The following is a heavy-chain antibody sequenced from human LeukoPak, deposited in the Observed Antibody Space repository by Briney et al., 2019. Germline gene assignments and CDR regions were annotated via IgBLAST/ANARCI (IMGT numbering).Heavy chain of an antibody. Sequence: GGSLRLSCAVSGFTFSSYWMHWVRQAPGKGLVWVSHIKTDGSTTAYADSVKGRFTISRDNSKNTLYLQMNSLRAEDTAVYYCAARRGGLAYYYGMDVWGQGTTVTVSS. CDR2: IKTDGSTT. D-gene: IGHD3-10*01. J-gene: IGHJ6*02. CDR1: GFTFSSYW. V-gene: IGHV3-74*01. CDR3: AARRGGLAYYYGMDV.